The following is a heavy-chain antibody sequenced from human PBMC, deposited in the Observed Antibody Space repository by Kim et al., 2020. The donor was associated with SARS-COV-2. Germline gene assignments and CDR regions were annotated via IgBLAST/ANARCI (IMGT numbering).Heavy chain of an antibody. V-gene: IGHV3-33*05. CDR1: GFTFSSYG. D-gene: IGHD6-13*01. CDR2: ISYDGSNK. J-gene: IGHJ6*02. CDR3: ARGSIAAAVGNYYYYYGMDV. Sequence: GGSLRLSCAASGFTFSSYGMHWVRQAPGKGLEWVAVISYDGSNKYYADSVKGRFIISRDNSKNTLYLQMNSLRAEDTAVYYCARGSIAAAVGNYYYYYGMDVWGQGTTVTVSS.